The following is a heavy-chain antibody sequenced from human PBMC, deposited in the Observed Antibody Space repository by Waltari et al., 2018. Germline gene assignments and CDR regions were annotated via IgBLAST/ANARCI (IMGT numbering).Heavy chain of an antibody. CDR1: GFTFSDYY. V-gene: IGHV3-11*06. D-gene: IGHD5-12*01. J-gene: IGHJ4*02. Sequence: QVQLVESGGGLVKTGGSLRLSCAASGFTFSDYYMSWIRQAPGKGLEWVSVITGSGDYTNYADSVKGRFTISRDNAKNSLYLQMSSLRAEDTAIYYCARETSGPDYWGQGTLVTVSS. CDR3: ARETSGPDY. CDR2: ITGSGDYT.